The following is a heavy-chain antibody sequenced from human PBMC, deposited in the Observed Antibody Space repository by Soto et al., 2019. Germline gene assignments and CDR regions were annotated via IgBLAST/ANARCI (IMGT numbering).Heavy chain of an antibody. CDR1: GASVTTDGYY. J-gene: IGHJ6*02. CDR2: MFHSGTS. V-gene: IGHV4-61*08. D-gene: IGHD5-12*01. CDR3: ACVRRLVTVATRYSHSMDV. Sequence: PSETLSLTCTVSGASVTTDGYYWSWIRQPPGKGLEWFGYMFHSGTSDYSPSLKSRVTISIDTSKNQFSLRLTSVTAADTAVYYCACVRRLVTVATRYSHSMDVWGQGTSVTVSS.